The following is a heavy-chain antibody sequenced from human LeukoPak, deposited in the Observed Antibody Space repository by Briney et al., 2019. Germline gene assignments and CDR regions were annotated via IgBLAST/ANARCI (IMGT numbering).Heavy chain of an antibody. CDR3: ARLSSGNNIVDY. Sequence: SETLSLTCTVSDDSFTSHYWSWIRQPPGKGLEWVAYVDHAGRANYSPSLKSRITVSVDTSKNQFSLKLTSMTLADTAVYYCARLSSGNNIVDYWGQGTLVTVSS. J-gene: IGHJ4*02. CDR2: VDHAGRA. D-gene: IGHD3-10*02. CDR1: DDSFTSHY. V-gene: IGHV4-59*11.